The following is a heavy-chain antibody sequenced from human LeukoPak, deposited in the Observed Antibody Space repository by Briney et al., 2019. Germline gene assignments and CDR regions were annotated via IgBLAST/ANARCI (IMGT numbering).Heavy chain of an antibody. Sequence: SETLSLTCTVSGGSISSYYWSWIRQPPGKGLEWIGYIYYSGSTNYNPSLKSRVTISVDTSKNQFSLKLSSVTAADTAVYYCASFPFFGSPTTPYDYWGQGTLVIVSS. CDR1: GGSISSYY. J-gene: IGHJ4*02. CDR3: ASFPFFGSPTTPYDY. V-gene: IGHV4-59*01. CDR2: IYYSGST. D-gene: IGHD2-15*01.